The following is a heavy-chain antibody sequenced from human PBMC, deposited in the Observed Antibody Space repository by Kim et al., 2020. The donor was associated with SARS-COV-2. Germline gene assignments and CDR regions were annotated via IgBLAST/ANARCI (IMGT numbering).Heavy chain of an antibody. V-gene: IGHV4-34*01. CDR2: INHSGST. CDR3: SVRVLPRQYYFDY. Sequence: SETLSLTCAVYGGSFSGYYWSWIRQPPGKGLEWIGEINHSGSTNYNPSLKSRVTISVDTSKNQFSLKLSSVTAADTTVYYCSVRVLPRQYYFDYWGQGT. D-gene: IGHD1-1*01. CDR1: GGSFSGYY. J-gene: IGHJ4*02.